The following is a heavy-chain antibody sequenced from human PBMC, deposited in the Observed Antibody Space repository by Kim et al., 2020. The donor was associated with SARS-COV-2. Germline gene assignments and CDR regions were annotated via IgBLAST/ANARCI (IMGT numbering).Heavy chain of an antibody. D-gene: IGHD3-22*01. CDR1: GFTFSSYA. V-gene: IGHV3-30*04. CDR3: ARDLNYDSSGYPIYYYYGMDV. J-gene: IGHJ6*02. CDR2: ISYDGSNK. Sequence: GGSLRLSCAASGFTFSSYAMHWVRQAPGKGLEWVAVISYDGSNKYYADSVKGRFTISRDNSKNTLYLQMNSLRAEDTAVYYCARDLNYDSSGYPIYYYYGMDVWSQGTTVTVSS.